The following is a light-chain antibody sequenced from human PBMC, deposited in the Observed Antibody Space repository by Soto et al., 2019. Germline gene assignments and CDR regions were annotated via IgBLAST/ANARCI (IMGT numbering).Light chain of an antibody. V-gene: IGKV1-5*03. J-gene: IGKJ1*01. CDR1: QTISSW. CDR2: KAS. CDR3: QQYNSYWT. Sequence: DIQMTLSPSTLSAYVGDRVTITCRPSQTISSWLASYQQKPGKAPKLLTYKASSLESGVPSRFSGSGSGTEFTLTISSLQPDDFATYYCQQYNSYWTFGQGTKVDIK.